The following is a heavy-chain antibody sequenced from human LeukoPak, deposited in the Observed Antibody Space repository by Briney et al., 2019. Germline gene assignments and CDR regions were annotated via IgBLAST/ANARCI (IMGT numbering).Heavy chain of an antibody. CDR2: IWYDGSNK. CDR3: ARDDPPAAGVDY. CDR1: GFTFSSYG. Sequence: GGSLRLFCAASGFTFSSYGMHWVRQAPGKGLEWVAVIWYDGSNKYYADSVKGRFTISRDNSKNTLYLQMNSLRAEDTAVYYCARDDPPAAGVDYWGQGTLVTVSS. V-gene: IGHV3-33*01. D-gene: IGHD6-13*01. J-gene: IGHJ4*02.